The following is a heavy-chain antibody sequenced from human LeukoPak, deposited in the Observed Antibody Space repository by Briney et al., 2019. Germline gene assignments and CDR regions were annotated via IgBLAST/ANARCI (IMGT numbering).Heavy chain of an antibody. CDR1: GFTFSSYA. D-gene: IGHD4-17*01. V-gene: IGHV3-30*04. CDR2: ISYDGSNK. J-gene: IGHJ4*02. Sequence: PGGSLRLSCAASGFTFSSYAMHWVRQAPGKGLEWVAVISYDGSNKYYADSVKGRFTISRDNSKNTLYLQMNSLRAEDTAVYYCARVGVTTDDYWGQGTLVTVSS. CDR3: ARVGVTTDDY.